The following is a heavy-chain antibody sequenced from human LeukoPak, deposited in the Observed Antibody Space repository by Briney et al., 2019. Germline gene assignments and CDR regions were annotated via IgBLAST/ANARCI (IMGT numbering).Heavy chain of an antibody. Sequence: GGSLRLSCAASGFTFSSYGMHWVRQAPGKGLEWVAFIRYDGSNKYYADSVKGRFTISRDNAKNSLYLQMNSLRAEDTAVYYCASKYSSGWYVYWGQGTLVTVSS. CDR3: ASKYSSGWYVY. CDR1: GFTFSSYG. J-gene: IGHJ4*02. CDR2: IRYDGSNK. D-gene: IGHD6-19*01. V-gene: IGHV3-30*02.